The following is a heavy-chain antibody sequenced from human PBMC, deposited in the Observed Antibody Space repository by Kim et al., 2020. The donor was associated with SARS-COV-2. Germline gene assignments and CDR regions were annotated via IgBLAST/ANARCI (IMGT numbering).Heavy chain of an antibody. Sequence: GGSLRLSCAASGFNVSSNYMSWVRQAPGKGLEWVSVIYSGTSIYSGTSTYYADSVMGRVTISRDNSKNTLYLQINSLRAEDTAVYYCARGVVGATYWVDPWGQGTLVTVSS. CDR3: ARGVVGATYWVDP. CDR2: IYSGTSIYSGTST. D-gene: IGHD1-26*01. CDR1: GFNVSSNY. J-gene: IGHJ5*02. V-gene: IGHV3-23*03.